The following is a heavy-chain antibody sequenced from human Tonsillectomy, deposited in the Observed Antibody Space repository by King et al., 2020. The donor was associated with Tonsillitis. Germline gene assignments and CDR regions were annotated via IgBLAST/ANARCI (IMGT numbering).Heavy chain of an antibody. D-gene: IGHD6-6*01. CDR1: GGSISSYY. J-gene: IGHJ4*02. CDR3: ARLLPEYRRSAGYFDY. CDR2: IYYIGST. Sequence: MQLQESGPGLVKPSETLSLTCTVSGGSISSYYWSWIRQPPGKGLEWIGYIYYIGSTNYNPSLKSRVTISVDTSKNQFSLKLSSGTAADTAVYYCARLLPEYRRSAGYFDYWGPGTLVTVSS. V-gene: IGHV4-59*08.